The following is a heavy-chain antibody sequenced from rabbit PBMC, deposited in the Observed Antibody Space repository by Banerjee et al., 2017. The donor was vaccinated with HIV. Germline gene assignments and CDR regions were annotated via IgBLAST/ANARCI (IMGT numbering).Heavy chain of an antibody. CDR3: AKSSGYYYIL. Sequence: LVQPEGSLTLTCTASGFSFSNKYVMCWVRQAPGKGLEWIACINTSSGNTVYASWAKGRFTISKTSSTTVTLQMTSLTAADTATYFFAKSSGYYYILWGPGTLVTVS. CDR1: GFSFSNKYV. CDR2: INTSSGNT. D-gene: IGHD1-1*01. J-gene: IGHJ4*01. V-gene: IGHV1S45*01.